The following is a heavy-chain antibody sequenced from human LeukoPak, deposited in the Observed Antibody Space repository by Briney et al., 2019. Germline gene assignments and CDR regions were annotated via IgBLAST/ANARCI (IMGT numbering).Heavy chain of an antibody. V-gene: IGHV3-48*01. Sequence: PGGSLRLSCTASSFTFSRYSMNWIRQAPGRGLEWLAYISSGSRTIYYTDSVKGRFTISRDDANNSLFLQMNTLRVDDSALYYCARGPVGATPLDYWGQGTLVTVSS. CDR3: ARGPVGATPLDY. CDR1: SFTFSRYS. CDR2: ISSGSRTI. D-gene: IGHD1-26*01. J-gene: IGHJ4*02.